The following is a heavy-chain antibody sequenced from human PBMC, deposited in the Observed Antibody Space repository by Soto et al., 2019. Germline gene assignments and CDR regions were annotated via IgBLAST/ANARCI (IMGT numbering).Heavy chain of an antibody. V-gene: IGHV3-9*01. Sequence: GGSLRLSCAASGFTFDDYAMHWVRQAPGKGLEWVSGISWNSGSIGYADSVKGRFTISRDNAKNSLYLQMNSLRAEDTALYYCAKDDIVATTYYYYYMDVWGKGTTVTVSS. D-gene: IGHD5-12*01. J-gene: IGHJ6*03. CDR3: AKDDIVATTYYYYYMDV. CDR1: GFTFDDYA. CDR2: ISWNSGSI.